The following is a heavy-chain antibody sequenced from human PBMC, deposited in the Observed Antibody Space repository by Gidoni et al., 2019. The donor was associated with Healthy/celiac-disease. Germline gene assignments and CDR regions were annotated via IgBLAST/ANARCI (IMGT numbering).Heavy chain of an antibody. CDR2: ISSSSRYI. CDR1: GFTFSSYR. Sequence: EVQRVESGGGLVQPGGSLRLSCAPYGFTFSSYRMNWVRQAPGKGLDLVSSISSSSRYIYYADSVKGLFTISRDNAKNSLYLQMNSLRAEDTAVYYCARDWGRFLEWLSNYYYYGMDVWGQGTTVTVSS. J-gene: IGHJ6*02. V-gene: IGHV3-21*01. CDR3: ARDWGRFLEWLSNYYYYGMDV. D-gene: IGHD3-3*01.